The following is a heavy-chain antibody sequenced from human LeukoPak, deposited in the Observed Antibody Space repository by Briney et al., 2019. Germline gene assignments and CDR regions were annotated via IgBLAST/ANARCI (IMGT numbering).Heavy chain of an antibody. V-gene: IGHV3-23*01. Sequence: PGGSLRLSCAASGFTFSMCAMNSVRQAPGKGLEWDSVISCSGVRTCYAASVKGQFTIARDNSMNTVYLQRNSLRAEDTAVYFCAKDLGVVPGIVAREYGIDVWGQGTTVTVSS. J-gene: IGHJ6*02. CDR1: GFTFSMCA. CDR3: AKDLGVVPGIVAREYGIDV. D-gene: IGHD6-13*01. CDR2: ISCSGVRT.